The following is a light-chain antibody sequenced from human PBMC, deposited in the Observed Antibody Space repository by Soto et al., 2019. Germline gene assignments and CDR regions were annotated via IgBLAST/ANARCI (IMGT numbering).Light chain of an antibody. CDR3: SSYTASGTPV. CDR1: SADVGAYDY. V-gene: IGLV2-14*03. CDR2: DVT. J-gene: IGLJ7*01. Sequence: QSALTQPASVSGSPGQWITISCTGTSADVGAYDYVSWYQHHPGKGPKLMIFDVTIRPSGVSDRFSGSKSGNTASLTIAGLQAEDEDDYHCSSYTASGTPVFGGGTQLTVL.